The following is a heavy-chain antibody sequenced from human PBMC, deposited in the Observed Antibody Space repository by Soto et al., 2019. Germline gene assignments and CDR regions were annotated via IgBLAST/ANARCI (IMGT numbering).Heavy chain of an antibody. CDR3: ARGVTTVVTPGGGGYYYYGMDV. CDR2: IYYSGST. CDR1: GGSISSGGYY. V-gene: IGHV4-31*03. J-gene: IGHJ6*02. D-gene: IGHD4-17*01. Sequence: PSETLSLTCTVSGGSISSGGYYWSWIRQHPGKGLEWIGYIYYSGSTYYNPSLKSRVTISVDTSKNQFSLKLSSVTAADTAVYYCARGVTTVVTPGGGGYYYYGMDVWGQGTTVTVSS.